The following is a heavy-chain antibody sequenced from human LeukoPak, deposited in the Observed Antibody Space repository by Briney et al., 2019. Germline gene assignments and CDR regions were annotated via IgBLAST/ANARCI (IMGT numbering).Heavy chain of an antibody. CDR3: ARDWYGYSSGWYGDY. CDR1: GYTFTSYG. D-gene: IGHD6-19*01. V-gene: IGHV1-18*01. CDR2: ISAYNGNT. Sequence: ASVKVSCKASGYTFTSYGISRVRQAPGQGLEWMGWISAYNGNTNYAQKLQGRVTMTTDTSTSTAYMELRSLRSGDTAVYYCARDWYGYSSGWYGDYWGQGTLVTVSS. J-gene: IGHJ4*02.